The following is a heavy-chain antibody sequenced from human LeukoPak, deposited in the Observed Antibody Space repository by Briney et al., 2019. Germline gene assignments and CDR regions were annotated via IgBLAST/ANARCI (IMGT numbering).Heavy chain of an antibody. J-gene: IGHJ4*02. V-gene: IGHV4-34*01. CDR1: GGSFSGYY. CDR2: INHSGST. Sequence: SETLSLTCAVYGGSFSGYYWSWIRQPPGKGLEWIGEINHSGSTNYNPSLKSRVTIPVDTSENQFSLKLSSVTAADTAVYYCARQSGSHWGQGTLVTVSS. CDR3: ARQSGSH. D-gene: IGHD1-26*01.